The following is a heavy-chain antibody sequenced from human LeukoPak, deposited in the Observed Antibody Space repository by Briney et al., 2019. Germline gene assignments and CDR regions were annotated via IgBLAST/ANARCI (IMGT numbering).Heavy chain of an antibody. Sequence: GASVKVSCKASGGTFSSYAISWVRQAPGQGLEWMGGIIPIFGTANYAQKFQGRVTITTDESTSTAYMELSSLRSEEQAVYYCGRDTIRRGAARPVSEGGFDYWGQGTLVTVSS. CDR1: GGTFSSYA. CDR2: IIPIFGTA. CDR3: GRDTIRRGAARPVSEGGFDY. D-gene: IGHD6-6*01. V-gene: IGHV1-69*05. J-gene: IGHJ4*02.